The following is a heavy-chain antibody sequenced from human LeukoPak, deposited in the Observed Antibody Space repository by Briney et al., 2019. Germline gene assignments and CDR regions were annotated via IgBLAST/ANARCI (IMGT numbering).Heavy chain of an antibody. D-gene: IGHD6-19*01. CDR1: GYPFTSYW. Sequence: GESLKISCNASGYPFTSYWIGWVRQMPGKGLEWMGIIYPGESDTRYSPSFQGQVSISVDKSISTAYLQWSSLKASDTAMYYCARRGSGWYVDYWGQGTLVTVSA. CDR2: IYPGESDT. V-gene: IGHV5-51*01. J-gene: IGHJ4*02. CDR3: ARRGSGWYVDY.